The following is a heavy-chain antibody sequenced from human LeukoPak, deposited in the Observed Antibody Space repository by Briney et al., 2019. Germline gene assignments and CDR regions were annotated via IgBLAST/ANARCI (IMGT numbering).Heavy chain of an antibody. Sequence: SVKVSCKASGGTFSSYAISWVRQAPGQGLEWMGGIIPIFGTANYAQKFQGRVTITADESTSTAYMELSSLRSEDTAVYYRARGDLNDYGDYVDSFDYWGQGTLVTVSS. CDR3: ARGDLNDYGDYVDSFDY. D-gene: IGHD4-17*01. CDR2: IIPIFGTA. V-gene: IGHV1-69*01. CDR1: GGTFSSYA. J-gene: IGHJ4*02.